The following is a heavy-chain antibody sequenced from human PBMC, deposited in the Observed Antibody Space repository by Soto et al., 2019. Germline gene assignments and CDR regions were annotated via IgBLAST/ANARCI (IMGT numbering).Heavy chain of an antibody. J-gene: IGHJ4*02. Sequence: PGGSLRLCCAASGFTFSDRYMDWVRQAPGKGLEWVGRTKNKANSYTTEYAASVKGRFTISRDYSRDSVYLQMNSLKTDDTAVYYCTIEGAYPGPDFDYWGQGTLVTVSS. CDR2: TKNKANSYTT. CDR1: GFTFSDRY. V-gene: IGHV3-72*01. CDR3: TIEGAYPGPDFDY. D-gene: IGHD3-16*01.